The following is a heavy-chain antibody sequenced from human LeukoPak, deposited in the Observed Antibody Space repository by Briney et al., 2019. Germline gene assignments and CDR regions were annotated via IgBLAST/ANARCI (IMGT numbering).Heavy chain of an antibody. D-gene: IGHD1-26*01. V-gene: IGHV3-64D*06. CDR1: GFTFGTYA. CDR2: ISHNGGST. J-gene: IGHJ5*02. Sequence: PGGSLRLSCSASGFTFGTYAMHWVRQAPGKGLEYVSTISHNGGSTYYADSVKGRFTISRDNSKNTLYLQMSSLRDEDTAVYYCVKGGSGNFAGPPDPWGQGTLVTVSS. CDR3: VKGGSGNFAGPPDP.